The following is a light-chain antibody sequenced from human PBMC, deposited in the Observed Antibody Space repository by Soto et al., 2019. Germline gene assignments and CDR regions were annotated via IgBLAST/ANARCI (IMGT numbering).Light chain of an antibody. CDR2: DSS. V-gene: IGKV3D-15*01. CDR1: QSVSSH. CDR3: QQFGDWPS. Sequence: EIRMTQSPATLYLSPGDNATLSCRASQSVSSHVVWYQQKPGQAPRLLISDSSTRAPGIPARFSGSGSGTEFTLTISSLQSDDFAVYYCQQFGDWPSFGLGTKVEI. J-gene: IGKJ1*01.